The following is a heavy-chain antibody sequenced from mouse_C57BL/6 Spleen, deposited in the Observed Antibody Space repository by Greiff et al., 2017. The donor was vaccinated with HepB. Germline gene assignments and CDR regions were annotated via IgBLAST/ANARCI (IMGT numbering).Heavy chain of an antibody. V-gene: IGHV1-80*01. Sequence: QVQLQQSGAELVKPGASVKISCKASGYAFSSYWMNWVKQRPGKGLEWIGQIYPGDGDTNYNGKFKGKATLTADKSSSTAYMQLSSLTSEDSAVYFCASAELVPYYAMDYWGQGTSVTVSS. D-gene: IGHD4-1*01. CDR2: IYPGDGDT. J-gene: IGHJ4*01. CDR3: ASAELVPYYAMDY. CDR1: GYAFSSYW.